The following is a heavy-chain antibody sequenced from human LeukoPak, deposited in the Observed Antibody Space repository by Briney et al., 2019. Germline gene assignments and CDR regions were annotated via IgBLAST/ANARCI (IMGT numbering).Heavy chain of an antibody. Sequence: GWSLRVSCAASGFTFSSYSMYWVRQAPGEGLEGVGVISYDTSNKYYAYSVEGRFTNSRDNSKNTLYLQMNSLRAEDTAVYYRARSGLYYGILTGYYGYWGQGTLVTVSS. CDR1: GFTFSSYS. D-gene: IGHD3-9*01. CDR2: ISYDTSNK. CDR3: ARSGLYYGILTGYYGY. V-gene: IGHV3-30*04. J-gene: IGHJ4*02.